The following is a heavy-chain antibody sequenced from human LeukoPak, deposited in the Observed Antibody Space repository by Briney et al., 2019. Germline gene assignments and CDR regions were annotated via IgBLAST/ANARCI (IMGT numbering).Heavy chain of an antibody. CDR3: ARGSDSGYSGYDYTLHFDY. Sequence: ASVKVSCKASGYTFTSYYMHWVRQAPGQGLEWMGWISPNIGGTNYAQKFQGRVAMTRDTSINTAYMELSRLTSDDTAVYYCARGSDSGYSGYDYTLHFDYWGQGTLVTVSS. J-gene: IGHJ4*02. CDR2: ISPNIGGT. CDR1: GYTFTSYY. V-gene: IGHV1-2*02. D-gene: IGHD5-12*01.